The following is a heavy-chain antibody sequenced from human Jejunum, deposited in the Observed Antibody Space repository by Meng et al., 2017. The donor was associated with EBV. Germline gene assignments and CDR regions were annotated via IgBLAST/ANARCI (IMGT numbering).Heavy chain of an antibody. J-gene: IGHJ5*02. V-gene: IGHV4-39*07. CDR3: ARGGRFCRSTGCYTIWFDP. CDR2: IYYSGTT. Sequence: QGWGTGLMKPSDTLSPPCSVAGGSISRSSHYWGWIRQPPGKGLEWIGSIYYSGTTYYNPSLKSRVIISEDTSKNQFSLKLSSVTAADTAVYYCARGGRFCRSTGCYTIWFDPWGQGTLVTVP. CDR1: GGSISRSSHY. D-gene: IGHD2-2*02.